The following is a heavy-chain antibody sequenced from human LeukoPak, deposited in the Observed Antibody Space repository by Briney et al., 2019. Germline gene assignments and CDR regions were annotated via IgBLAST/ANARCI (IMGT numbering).Heavy chain of an antibody. D-gene: IGHD2-15*01. CDR1: GFTFRRYD. CDR3: ALYCSGGSCYSMGGAFDI. Sequence: GGSLRLSCAASGFTFRRYDMSWVRQAPGKGLEWVSAISGNGDSTYYVDSVKGRFTISRENSKNTLYLQMNSLRAEDTAVYYCALYCSGGSCYSMGGAFDIWGQGTVVTVSS. CDR2: ISGNGDST. J-gene: IGHJ3*02. V-gene: IGHV3-23*01.